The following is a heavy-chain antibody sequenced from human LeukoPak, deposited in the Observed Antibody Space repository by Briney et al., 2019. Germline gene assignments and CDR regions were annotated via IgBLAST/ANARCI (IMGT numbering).Heavy chain of an antibody. D-gene: IGHD2-15*01. CDR1: GYTFTSYG. Sequence: GASVKVSCKASGYTFTSYGISWVRQAPGQGLEWVGGISAYNGNTNYAQKLQGRVTMTTDTSTSTAYVELRSLRSDDTAVYYCARGSGVVVVAATPDVFDYWGQGTLVTVSS. CDR2: ISAYNGNT. CDR3: ARGSGVVVVAATPDVFDY. J-gene: IGHJ4*02. V-gene: IGHV1-18*01.